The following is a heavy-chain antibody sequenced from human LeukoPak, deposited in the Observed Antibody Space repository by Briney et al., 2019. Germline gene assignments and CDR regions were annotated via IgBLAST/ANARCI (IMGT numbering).Heavy chain of an antibody. CDR3: ARHPKLGYCSGGGCQPI. CDR1: GGSFSGYY. Sequence: SETLSLTCAVYGGSFSGYYWSWIRQPPGKGLEWIGEINHSGSTNYNPSLKSRVTISVDTSKNQFSLKLSSVTAADTAVYYCARHPKLGYCSGGGCQPIWGQGTMVTVSS. J-gene: IGHJ3*02. V-gene: IGHV4-34*01. CDR2: INHSGST. D-gene: IGHD2-15*01.